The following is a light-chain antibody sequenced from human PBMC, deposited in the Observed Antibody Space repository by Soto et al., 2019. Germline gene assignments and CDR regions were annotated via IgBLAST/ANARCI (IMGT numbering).Light chain of an antibody. V-gene: IGKV1-39*01. CDR1: QSISSY. Sequence: DIQMTQSPYSLSASAGDRVTITCRASQSISSYLNWYQQKPGKAPELLIYAASSLQSGVPSRFSGSGSGTDFTLTISSLQPEDFATYYCQQSYTTPLTFGGGTKVEIK. CDR2: AAS. CDR3: QQSYTTPLT. J-gene: IGKJ4*01.